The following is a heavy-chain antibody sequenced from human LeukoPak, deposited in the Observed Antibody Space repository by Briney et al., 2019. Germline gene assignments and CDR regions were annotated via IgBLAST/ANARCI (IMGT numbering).Heavy chain of an antibody. Sequence: GGSLKLSCAASGFTFSGSAMHWVRQASGKGLEWVGRIRSKANSYATAYAASVKGRFTISRDDSKNTAYLQMNSLKTEDTAVYYCARARGVRGVMTRWFDPWGQGTLVTVSS. CDR1: GFTFSGSA. V-gene: IGHV3-73*01. CDR2: IRSKANSYAT. CDR3: ARARGVRGVMTRWFDP. J-gene: IGHJ5*02. D-gene: IGHD3-10*01.